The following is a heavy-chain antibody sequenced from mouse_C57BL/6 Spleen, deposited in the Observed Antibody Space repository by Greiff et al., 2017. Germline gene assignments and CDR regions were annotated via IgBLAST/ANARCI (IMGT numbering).Heavy chain of an antibody. J-gene: IGHJ4*01. D-gene: IGHD2-5*01. CDR3: ARGDSNYDYAMDY. CDR1: GYTFTSYW. Sequence: QVQLQQPGAELVRPGSSVKLSCKASGYTFTSYWMHWVKQRPIQGLEWIGNIDPSDSETHYNQKFKDKATLTVDKSSSTAYMLLSSLTSEDSAVYYCARGDSNYDYAMDYWGQGTSVTVSS. CDR2: IDPSDSET. V-gene: IGHV1-52*01.